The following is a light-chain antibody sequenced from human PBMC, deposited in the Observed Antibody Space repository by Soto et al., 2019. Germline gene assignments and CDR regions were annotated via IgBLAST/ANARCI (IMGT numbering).Light chain of an antibody. CDR2: DAF. V-gene: IGKV3D-11*01. J-gene: IGKJ3*01. Sequence: EIVLTQSPATLSLSPWERATLSCRASQGVSSYLAWYQQKPGQAPRLLIYDAFIRATGIPARFSGSESGTDFTLTISSLEPEDFAVYYCQQRSTFFGPGTKVD. CDR3: QQRSTF. CDR1: QGVSSY.